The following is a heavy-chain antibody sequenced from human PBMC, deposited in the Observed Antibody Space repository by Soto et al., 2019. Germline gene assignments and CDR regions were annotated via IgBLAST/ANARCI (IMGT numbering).Heavy chain of an antibody. J-gene: IGHJ4*02. CDR3: ARDQGSSWSFDY. CDR2: INAGNGNT. CDR1: GYTFTSYA. Sequence: QVQLVQSGAEVKKPGASVKVSCKASGYTFTSYAMHWVRQAPGQRLEWMGWINAGNGNTKYSQKFQGRVTITRDTSASTAYMELSSLRSEDTAVYYCARDQGSSWSFDYWGRGTLVTVSS. D-gene: IGHD6-13*01. V-gene: IGHV1-3*01.